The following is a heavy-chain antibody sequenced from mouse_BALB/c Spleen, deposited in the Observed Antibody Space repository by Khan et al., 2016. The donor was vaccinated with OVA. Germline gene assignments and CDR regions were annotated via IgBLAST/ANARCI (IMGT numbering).Heavy chain of an antibody. V-gene: IGHV2-6-1*01. J-gene: IGHJ4*01. CDR1: GFSLTNYG. Sequence: QGQLKESGPGLVAPSQSLSITCTISGFSLTNYGVHWVRQPPGKGLEWLVVIWNDGNTAYNSALKSRLTISKDNSKSQVFLKMNSLQTDDTAMYFCARQPYYHYNIMDYWGQGTSVTVSS. D-gene: IGHD2-10*01. CDR3: ARQPYYHYNIMDY. CDR2: IWNDGNT.